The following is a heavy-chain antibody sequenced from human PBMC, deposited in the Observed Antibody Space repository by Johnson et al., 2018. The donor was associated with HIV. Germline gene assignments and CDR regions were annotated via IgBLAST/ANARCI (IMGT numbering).Heavy chain of an antibody. CDR1: GFTFNRAW. Sequence: VQLVESGGGLVKPGGSLRVSCEASGFTFNRAWMSWVRQGPGKGLEWVGRIKSLKDGGTTDYSAPVKGRFTISRDNSKNTLYLQMNSLRAEDTAVYYCAREGGGYDGKGAFDIWGQGTMVTVS. J-gene: IGHJ3*02. V-gene: IGHV3-15*01. CDR3: AREGGGYDGKGAFDI. CDR2: IKSLKDGGTT. D-gene: IGHD5-12*01.